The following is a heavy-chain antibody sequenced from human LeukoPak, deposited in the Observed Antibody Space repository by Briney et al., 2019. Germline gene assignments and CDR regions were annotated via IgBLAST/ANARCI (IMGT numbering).Heavy chain of an antibody. D-gene: IGHD1-7*01. J-gene: IGHJ5*02. Sequence: SVKVSCKASGGTFSSYAISWVRQAPGQGLEWMGRIIPIFGIANYAQKFQGRVKITADKSTSTAYMELSSLRSEDTAVYYCARDNWNYGGWFDPWGQGTLVTVSS. V-gene: IGHV1-69*04. CDR1: GGTFSSYA. CDR3: ARDNWNYGGWFDP. CDR2: IIPIFGIA.